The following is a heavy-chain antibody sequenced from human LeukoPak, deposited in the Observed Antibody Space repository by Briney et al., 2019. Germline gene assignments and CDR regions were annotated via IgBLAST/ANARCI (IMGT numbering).Heavy chain of an antibody. CDR1: GFTFSSYA. Sequence: GGSLRLSCGASGFTFSSYAMSWVRQAPGKGLEWVSSISGNGDDTAYADSVKGRCNISRDTSKNTVYLQIESLKAEDTAIYYCARDHPGDWIPWEDYFDHWGQGTLVTVSS. CDR2: ISGNGDDT. J-gene: IGHJ4*02. D-gene: IGHD1-1*01. V-gene: IGHV3-23*01. CDR3: ARDHPGDWIPWEDYFDH.